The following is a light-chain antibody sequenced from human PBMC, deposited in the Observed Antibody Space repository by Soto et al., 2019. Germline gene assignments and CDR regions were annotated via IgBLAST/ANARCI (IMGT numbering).Light chain of an antibody. V-gene: IGKV1-33*01. Sequence: DIQMTQSPSSLSASGGGRVTITCQASQDISNYLNWYQQKPGKAPKLLIYDASNLETGVPSRFSGSGSGTDFTFTISSLQPEDIATSYCQQYDNLLLPFGGGTKVDIK. J-gene: IGKJ4*01. CDR2: DAS. CDR3: QQYDNLLLP. CDR1: QDISNY.